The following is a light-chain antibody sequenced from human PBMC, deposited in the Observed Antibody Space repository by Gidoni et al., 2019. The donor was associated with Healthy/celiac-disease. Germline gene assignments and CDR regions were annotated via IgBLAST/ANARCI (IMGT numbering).Light chain of an antibody. CDR3: QVWDSSSDHVV. V-gene: IGLV3-21*02. Sequence: SYVLTQPPSVSLAPGQTGRITCGGNNIGSKSVYWYQQKPGQAPPLVVYDDSERPSGIPERFSGSNSGNTAALAISRVKAGDEADYYCQVWDSSSDHVVFGGGTKLTVL. CDR2: DDS. CDR1: NIGSKS. J-gene: IGLJ2*01.